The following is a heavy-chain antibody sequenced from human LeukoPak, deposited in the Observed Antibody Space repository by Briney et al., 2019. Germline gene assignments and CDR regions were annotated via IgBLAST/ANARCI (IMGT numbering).Heavy chain of an antibody. CDR1: GGSISSYY. CDR3: ARAECGGDCYYQTNDAFDI. J-gene: IGHJ3*02. V-gene: IGHV4-59*01. D-gene: IGHD2-21*02. Sequence: SETLSLTCTVSGGSISSYYWSWIRQPPGKGLEWIGYIYYSGSTNYNPSLKSRVTISVDTSKNQFSLKLSSVTAADTAVYYCARAECGGDCYYQTNDAFDIWGQGTMVTVSS. CDR2: IYYSGST.